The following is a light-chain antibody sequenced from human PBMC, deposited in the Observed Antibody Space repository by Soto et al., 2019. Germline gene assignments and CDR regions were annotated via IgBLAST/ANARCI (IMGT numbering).Light chain of an antibody. CDR1: SSNI. CDR2: DNS. Sequence: QSVLTQPPSVSGAPGQRVTISCTGSSSNIHWYQQLPGTAPKLLIYDNSNRPSGVPDRFSGSKSGTSASLAITGLQAEDEADYYCQSYDSSLSGYVFGTGTKVTVL. J-gene: IGLJ1*01. CDR3: QSYDSSLSGYV. V-gene: IGLV1-40*01.